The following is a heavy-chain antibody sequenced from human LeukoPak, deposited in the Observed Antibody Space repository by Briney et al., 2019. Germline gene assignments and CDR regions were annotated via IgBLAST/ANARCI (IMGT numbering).Heavy chain of an antibody. CDR2: IYYSVST. D-gene: IGHD3-22*01. J-gene: IGHJ5*02. CDR1: GGSISSYS. V-gene: IGHV4-59*08. Sequence: SETMSLTCTVSGGSISSYSWSWIRQPPGKGLEWIGYIYYSVSTNYNPSLKTRVTISVDTSKSQFSLKLSSVTAADTAVYYCARQYSYYDSSGYNNWFDPWGQGTLVTVSS. CDR3: ARQYSYYDSSGYNNWFDP.